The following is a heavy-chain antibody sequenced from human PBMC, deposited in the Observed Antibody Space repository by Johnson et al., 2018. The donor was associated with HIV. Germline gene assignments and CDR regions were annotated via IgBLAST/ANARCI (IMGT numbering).Heavy chain of an antibody. CDR2: VWYDRINK. CDR1: GFTFSNYG. V-gene: IGHV3-33*06. CDR3: AKDQQGGVKNFDM. D-gene: IGHD3-16*01. J-gene: IGHJ3*02. Sequence: QVQLVESGGGVVQPGRSLRLSCAASGFTFSNYGMHWVRQAPGKGLEWVAVVWYDRINKYYADSVKGRFTISRDNSKHTLYLHMNTLRSEDTAVYYCAKDQQGGVKNFDMWGQGTMVTVSS.